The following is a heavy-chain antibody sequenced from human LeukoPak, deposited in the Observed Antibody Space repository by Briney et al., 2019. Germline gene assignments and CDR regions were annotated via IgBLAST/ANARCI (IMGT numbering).Heavy chain of an antibody. Sequence: PGGSLRLSCAASGSTFRSYAMSWVRQAPEKGLEWVSGIDDSGDNTCSADSVKGRFTISRDNSKNTLYLQMNSLRAEDTAVYYCAKDLGAAAGDDCWGQGTLVTVSS. CDR2: IDDSGDNT. CDR3: AKDLGAAAGDDC. D-gene: IGHD6-13*01. V-gene: IGHV3-23*01. CDR1: GSTFRSYA. J-gene: IGHJ4*02.